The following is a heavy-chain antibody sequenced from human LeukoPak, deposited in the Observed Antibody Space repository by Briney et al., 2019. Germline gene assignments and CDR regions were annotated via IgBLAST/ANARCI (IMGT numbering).Heavy chain of an antibody. V-gene: IGHV1-2*02. CDR3: ARDYSWADH. J-gene: IGHJ4*02. Sequence: ASVKVSCKASGYTFTGRYMHWVRQAPGQGLEWMGWINPASGDTKYSQKFQGRVTMTRGMSVNTAYMELSRLKSEDTAVYYCARDYSWADHWDQGTLVTVSS. CDR2: INPASGDT. CDR1: GYTFTGRY. D-gene: IGHD1-26*01.